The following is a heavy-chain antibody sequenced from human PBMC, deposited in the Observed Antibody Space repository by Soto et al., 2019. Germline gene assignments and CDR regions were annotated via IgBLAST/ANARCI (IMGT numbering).Heavy chain of an antibody. J-gene: IGHJ5*02. Sequence: ASVKVSCKASGYSFTNNDVSWVRQATGQGLEWMGWMNPGSGDTGYAQKFQGRVTMTRDISIATAYMELSSLRSDDTAIYYCARMETFGASNWFEPWDQGRLFTVGS. CDR2: MNPGSGDT. V-gene: IGHV1-8*01. CDR1: GYSFTNND. D-gene: IGHD3-16*01. CDR3: ARMETFGASNWFEP.